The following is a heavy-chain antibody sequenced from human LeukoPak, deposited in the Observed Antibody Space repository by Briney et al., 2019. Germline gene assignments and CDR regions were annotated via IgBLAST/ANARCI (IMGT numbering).Heavy chain of an antibody. V-gene: IGHV4-34*01. CDR2: INHSGST. J-gene: IGHJ1*01. Sequence: SETLSLTCAVYGGSFSGYYWSWIRQPPEKGLEWTGEINHSGSTNYNPSLKSQVTIPVDTSKNQFSLKLSSVTAADTAVYYCARARTYYYDSSGYYFPFQHWGQGTLVTVSS. D-gene: IGHD3-22*01. CDR1: GGSFSGYY. CDR3: ARARTYYYDSSGYYFPFQH.